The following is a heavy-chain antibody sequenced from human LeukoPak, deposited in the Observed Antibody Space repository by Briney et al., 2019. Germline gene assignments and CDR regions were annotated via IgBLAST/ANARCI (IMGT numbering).Heavy chain of an antibody. Sequence: SETLPLTCTVSGGSISSGDYYWSWIRQPPGKGLEWIGYIYYSGSTYYNPSLKSRVTISVDTSKSQFSLKLSSVTAADTAVYYCARGRYCSSTSCYRFYYYMDVWGKGTTVTVSS. V-gene: IGHV4-30-4*08. D-gene: IGHD2-2*02. CDR3: ARGRYCSSTSCYRFYYYMDV. CDR1: GGSISSGDYY. J-gene: IGHJ6*03. CDR2: IYYSGST.